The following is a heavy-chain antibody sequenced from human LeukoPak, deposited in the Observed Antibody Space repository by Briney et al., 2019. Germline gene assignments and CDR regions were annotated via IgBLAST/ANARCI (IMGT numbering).Heavy chain of an antibody. CDR2: IYHSGST. CDR3: ARDTGYWAGSRNWFDP. V-gene: IGHV4-4*02. D-gene: IGHD2-8*02. CDR1: GGSISSSNW. Sequence: SETLSLTCAVSGGSISSSNWWSWVRQPPGKGLEWIGEIYHSGSTNYNPSLKSRVTISVDTSKNQFSLKLSSVTAADTAVYYCARDTGYWAGSRNWFDPWGQGTLVTVSS. J-gene: IGHJ5*02.